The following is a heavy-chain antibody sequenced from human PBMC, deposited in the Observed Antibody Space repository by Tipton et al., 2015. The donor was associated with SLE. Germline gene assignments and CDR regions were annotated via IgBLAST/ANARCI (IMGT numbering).Heavy chain of an antibody. Sequence: SLRLSCAASGFTFSSYGMHWVRQAPGKGLEWVAVTSFDGAIIYYADSVKGRFTISRDNSKNTLYLQMNSLRAEDTAVYYCAREGGYDFWSGYYDGGAFDIWGQGTMVTVSS. V-gene: IGHV3-30*03. CDR2: TSFDGAII. CDR1: GFTFSSYG. J-gene: IGHJ3*02. D-gene: IGHD3-3*01. CDR3: AREGGYDFWSGYYDGGAFDI.